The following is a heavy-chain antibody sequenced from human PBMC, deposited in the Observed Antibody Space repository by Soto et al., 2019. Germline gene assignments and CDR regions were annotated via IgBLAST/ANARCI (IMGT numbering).Heavy chain of an antibody. CDR3: ASDYNWNFVRWFDP. CDR1: GDSVYTDSAA. CDR2: TYYRSKWYN. Sequence: SPTLSLTCASSGDSVYTDSAAWNWIRQSPSRGLEWLGRTYYRSKWYNDYAVSVKSRITINPDTSKNQFSLQLNSVTPEDTAVYYCASDYNWNFVRWFDPWGQGTLVTVSS. D-gene: IGHD1-7*01. V-gene: IGHV6-1*01. J-gene: IGHJ5*02.